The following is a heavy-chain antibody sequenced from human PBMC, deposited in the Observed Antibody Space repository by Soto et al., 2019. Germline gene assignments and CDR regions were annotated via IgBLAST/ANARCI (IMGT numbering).Heavy chain of an antibody. Sequence: QVQLVESGGGVVQPGRSPRLSCAASGFTFSNYGMHWVRQAPGKGLEWVAVISYDGSNKYYADSVKGRFSISRDNSKNTLYLQMNSLRAEVTAVYYCAKGDWFDPWGQGTLVTVSS. V-gene: IGHV3-30*18. CDR3: AKGDWFDP. J-gene: IGHJ5*02. CDR1: GFTFSNYG. CDR2: ISYDGSNK.